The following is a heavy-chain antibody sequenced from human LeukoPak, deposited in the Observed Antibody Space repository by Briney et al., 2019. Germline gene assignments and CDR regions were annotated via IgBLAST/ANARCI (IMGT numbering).Heavy chain of an antibody. CDR3: ARHSHSGWYPLTSFDY. D-gene: IGHD6-19*01. CDR2: IYYSGST. Sequence: SGTLSLTCTVSGGSISSYYWSWIRQPPGKGLEWIGYIYYSGSTNYNPSLKSRVTISVDTSKNQFSLKLSSVIAADTAVYYCARHSHSGWYPLTSFDYWGQGTLVTVSS. J-gene: IGHJ4*02. V-gene: IGHV4-59*08. CDR1: GGSISSYY.